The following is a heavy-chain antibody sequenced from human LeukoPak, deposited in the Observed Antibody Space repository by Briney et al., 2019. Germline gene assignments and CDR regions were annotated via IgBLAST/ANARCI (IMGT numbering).Heavy chain of an antibody. CDR2: ISSSGSTI. Sequence: PGGSLRLSCAASGFTFGDYEMNWVRQAPGKGLEWVSYISSSGSTIYYADSVKGRFTISRDNAKNSLLLQMNSLRAEDTAVYYCARDTLSGLTFYWGQGTLVTVSS. V-gene: IGHV3-48*03. D-gene: IGHD3-9*01. J-gene: IGHJ4*02. CDR3: ARDTLSGLTFY. CDR1: GFTFGDYE.